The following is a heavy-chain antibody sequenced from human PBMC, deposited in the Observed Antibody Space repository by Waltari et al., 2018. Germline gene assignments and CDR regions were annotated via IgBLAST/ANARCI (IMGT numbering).Heavy chain of an antibody. CDR2: IYYSGST. V-gene: IGHV4-39*01. CDR3: ARLSGSYHGFDY. Sequence: QLQLQESGPGLVKPSETLSLTCTVSGGSISSSSYYWGWIRQPPGKGLEWIGSIYYSGSTYYNPSLKSRVTISVDTSKNQFSLKLSSVTAADTAVYYCARLSGSYHGFDYWGQGTLVTVSS. D-gene: IGHD1-26*01. CDR1: GGSISSSSYY. J-gene: IGHJ4*02.